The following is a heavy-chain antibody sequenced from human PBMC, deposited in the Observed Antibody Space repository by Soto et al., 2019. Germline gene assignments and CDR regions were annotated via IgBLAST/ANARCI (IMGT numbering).Heavy chain of an antibody. CDR1: GGSFSGYY. V-gene: IGHV4-34*01. Sequence: SSETLSLTCAVYGGSFSGYYWSWIRQPPGKGLEWIGEINHSGSTNYNPSLKSRVTISVDTSKNQFSLKLSSVTAADTAVYYCARGYSGYDLMGYFDYWGQGTLVTVSS. CDR2: INHSGST. CDR3: ARGYSGYDLMGYFDY. D-gene: IGHD5-12*01. J-gene: IGHJ4*02.